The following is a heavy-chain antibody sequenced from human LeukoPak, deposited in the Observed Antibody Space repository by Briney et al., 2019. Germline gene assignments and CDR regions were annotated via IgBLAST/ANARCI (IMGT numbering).Heavy chain of an antibody. CDR1: GFTFSDYY. J-gene: IGHJ4*02. CDR2: ISSSSDYT. D-gene: IGHD3-22*01. Sequence: GGSLRLSCAASGFTFSDYYMSWIRQAPGKGLEWVSYISSSSDYTKYADSVKGRFTISRDNAKNSVFLRMNSLRAEDTAVYYCARDLRYDSGAYTFDYWGQGTLVTVSS. V-gene: IGHV3-11*06. CDR3: ARDLRYDSGAYTFDY.